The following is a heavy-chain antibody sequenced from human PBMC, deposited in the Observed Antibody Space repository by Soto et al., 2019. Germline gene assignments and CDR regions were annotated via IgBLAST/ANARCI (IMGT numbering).Heavy chain of an antibody. CDR1: GGSLSSDRYY. CDR3: VTRPTASTTPLFDY. J-gene: IGHJ4*02. V-gene: IGHV4-31*03. Sequence: QVQLQESGPGLVRPSQTLSLICSVSGGSLSSDRYYWSWLRQRPGKGLEWIGYIFYSGNAYYNPSLKRRVTISLDTSKNQFSLKVNSATAADSAVYYCVTRPTASTTPLFDYWGQGTLVTVSS. CDR2: IFYSGNA. D-gene: IGHD5-12*01.